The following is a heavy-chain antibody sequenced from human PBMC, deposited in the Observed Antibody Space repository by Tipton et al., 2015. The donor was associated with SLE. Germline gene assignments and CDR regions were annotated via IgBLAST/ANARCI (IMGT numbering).Heavy chain of an antibody. CDR2: IFYSGDA. D-gene: IGHD3-22*01. J-gene: IGHJ1*01. Sequence: TLSLTCTVSGGSISSSSSYYWGWIRQPPGKGMEWLGYIFYSGDATYHPSLKSRVTISIDTSKNQFSLKLTSVTAADTAVYYCARSTAWLVVDPEYFQHWGQGTLVTVSS. CDR3: ARSTAWLVVDPEYFQH. V-gene: IGHV4-61*05. CDR1: GGSISSSSSYY.